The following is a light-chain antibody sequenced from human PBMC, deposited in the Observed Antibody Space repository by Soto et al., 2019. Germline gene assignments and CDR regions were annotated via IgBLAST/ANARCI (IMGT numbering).Light chain of an antibody. CDR2: GES. CDR1: QSVSSSY. CDR3: QPYNNWTLT. J-gene: IGKJ4*01. Sequence: LLTQSPGTLSLSPGDSAALSWRGSQSVSSSYLAWYQQKPGQAPRLLIYGESSRATGIPDRLSGSRSGAELTLTINRLQSEDFAVYYCQPYNNWTLTCGGGTKVDIK. V-gene: IGKV3-20*01.